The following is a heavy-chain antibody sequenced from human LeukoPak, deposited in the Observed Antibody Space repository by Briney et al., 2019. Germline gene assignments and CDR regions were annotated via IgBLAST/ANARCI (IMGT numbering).Heavy chain of an antibody. CDR2: ISYDGSNK. CDR1: GFTFSSYA. V-gene: IGHV3-30*04. Sequence: GGSLRLSCAASGFTFSSYAMHWVRQAPGKGLEWVAVISYDGSNKYYADSVKGRFTISRDNSKNTLYLQMNSLRAEDTAVYYCASSPPVTAAGAWGVNWFDPWGQGTLVTVSS. D-gene: IGHD6-13*01. CDR3: ASSPPVTAAGAWGVNWFDP. J-gene: IGHJ5*02.